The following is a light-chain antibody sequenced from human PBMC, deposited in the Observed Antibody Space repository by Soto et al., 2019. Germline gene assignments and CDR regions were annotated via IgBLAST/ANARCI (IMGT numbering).Light chain of an antibody. CDR1: QSVSNNY. V-gene: IGKV3-20*01. J-gene: IGKJ1*01. Sequence: EIVLMQSPGTLSLSPGERATLSCRASQSVSNNYLAWYQQKPGQAPRLLIYGASNRATGTPDRFSGSASRTDFPLTISRLEPEDFAVYYYQQYGSSGTFGQGTKVDI. CDR2: GAS. CDR3: QQYGSSGT.